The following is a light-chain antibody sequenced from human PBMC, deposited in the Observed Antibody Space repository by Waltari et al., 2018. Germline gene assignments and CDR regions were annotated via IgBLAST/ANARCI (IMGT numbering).Light chain of an antibody. J-gene: IGLJ2*01. CDR1: KLGDKY. Sequence: SYALTQPPSVSVSPGQTTSIPCSGDKLGDKYACWYQQKPGQSPVLVIYQDRKRPSGIPERFSGSNSGNTATLTISGTQAMDEADYYCQAWDSSTASVVFGGGTKLTVL. CDR2: QDR. V-gene: IGLV3-1*01. CDR3: QAWDSSTASVV.